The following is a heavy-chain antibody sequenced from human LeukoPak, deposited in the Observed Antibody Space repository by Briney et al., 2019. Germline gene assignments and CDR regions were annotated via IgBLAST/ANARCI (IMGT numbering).Heavy chain of an antibody. CDR1: GGTFSSYT. D-gene: IGHD3-10*01. J-gene: IGHJ4*02. V-gene: IGHV1-69*02. Sequence: SVKVSCKASGGTFSSYTISWVRQAPGQGLEWMGRIIPILGIANYAQKFQGRVMITADKSTSTAYMELSSLRSEDTAVYYCAAFYGSGKAAFGYWGQGTLVTVSS. CDR3: AAFYGSGKAAFGY. CDR2: IIPILGIA.